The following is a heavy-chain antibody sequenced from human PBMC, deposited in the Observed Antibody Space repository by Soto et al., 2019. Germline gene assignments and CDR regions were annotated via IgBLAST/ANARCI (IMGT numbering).Heavy chain of an antibody. D-gene: IGHD2-15*01. CDR3: SGCSGGACHQNYGMDV. V-gene: IGHV3-21*06. J-gene: IGHJ6*02. CDR1: GFTFSSCT. Sequence: EVHLVESGGGLVKPGGSLRLSSAVSGFTFSSCTMNWVRQAPGKGLEWVSSISPSSGHIYYADSVKGRFTISRDNAKNSLFLQMNSLRGEDTAVYYCSGCSGGACHQNYGMDVWGQGTTVTVFS. CDR2: ISPSSGHI.